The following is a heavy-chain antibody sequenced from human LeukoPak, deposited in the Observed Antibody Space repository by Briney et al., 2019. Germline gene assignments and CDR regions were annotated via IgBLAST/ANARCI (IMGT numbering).Heavy chain of an antibody. CDR2: IKQDGSEK. CDR3: ARDLIAARTAY. V-gene: IGHV3-7*01. J-gene: IGHJ4*02. CDR1: GFTFSSYA. Sequence: GGSLRLSCAASGFTFSSYAMSWVRQAPGKGLEWVANIKQDGSEKYYVDSVKGRFTISRDNAKNSLYLQMNSLRAEDTAVYYCARDLIAARTAYWGQGTLVTVSS. D-gene: IGHD6-6*01.